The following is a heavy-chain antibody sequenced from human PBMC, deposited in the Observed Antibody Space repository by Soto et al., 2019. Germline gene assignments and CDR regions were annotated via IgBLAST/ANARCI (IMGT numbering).Heavy chain of an antibody. V-gene: IGHV3-30*03. CDR1: GFTFSSYG. Sequence: GGSLRPSCAASGFTFSSYGMHWVRQAPGKGLEWVAVISYDGSNKYYADSVKGRFTISRDNSKNTLYLQMNSLRAEDTAVYYCAGGYSGYDYYYYYYGMDVWGPGTTVTVSS. CDR3: AGGYSGYDYYYYYYGMDV. J-gene: IGHJ6*02. D-gene: IGHD5-12*01. CDR2: ISYDGSNK.